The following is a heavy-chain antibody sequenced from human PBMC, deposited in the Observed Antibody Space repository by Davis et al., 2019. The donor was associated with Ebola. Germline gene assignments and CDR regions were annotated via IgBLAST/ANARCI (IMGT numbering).Heavy chain of an antibody. Sequence: GSLRLSCTVSGGSISSYYWGWIRQPPGKGLEWIGEIYHSGSTNYNPSLKSRVTISVDKSKNQFSLKLSSVTAADTAVYYCARVAGSGSYYKLDYWGQGTLVTVSS. CDR1: GGSISSYY. D-gene: IGHD3-10*01. CDR2: IYHSGST. CDR3: ARVAGSGSYYKLDY. J-gene: IGHJ4*02. V-gene: IGHV4-59*12.